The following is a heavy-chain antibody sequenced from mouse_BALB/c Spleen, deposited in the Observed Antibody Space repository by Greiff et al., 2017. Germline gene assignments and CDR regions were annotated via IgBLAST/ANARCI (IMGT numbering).Heavy chain of an antibody. V-gene: IGHV1-54*01. CDR1: GYAFTNYL. J-gene: IGHJ1*01. D-gene: IGHD1-2*01. CDR2: INPGSGGT. CDR3: ARSGLRLQYFDV. Sequence: QVQLKQSGAELVRPGTSVKVSCKASGYAFTNYLIEWVKQRPGQGLEWIGVINPGSGGTNYNEKFKGKATLTADKSSSTAYMQLSSLTSDDSAVYFCARSGLRLQYFDVWGAGTTVTVSS.